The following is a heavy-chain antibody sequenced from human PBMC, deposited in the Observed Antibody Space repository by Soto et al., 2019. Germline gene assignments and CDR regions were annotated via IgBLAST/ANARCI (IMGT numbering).Heavy chain of an antibody. V-gene: IGHV4-59*01. J-gene: IGHJ6*02. CDR2: IYYSGST. CDR1: GGSISSYY. Sequence: PETLSLTCTVSGGSISSYYWSWIRQPPGKGLEWIGYIYYSGSTNYNPSLKSRATISVDTSKTHFSLNLTSVTAADTAVYYCARNKGRYDCGVQVWGQGISVT. D-gene: IGHD3-9*01. CDR3: ARNKGRYDCGVQV.